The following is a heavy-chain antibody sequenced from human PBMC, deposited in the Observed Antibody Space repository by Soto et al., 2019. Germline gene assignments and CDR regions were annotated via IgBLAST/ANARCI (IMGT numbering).Heavy chain of an antibody. D-gene: IGHD3-22*01. CDR1: GFTFSSYA. V-gene: IGHV3-23*01. CDR2: ISGSGGST. J-gene: IGHJ3*02. CDR3: ALTRAYYYDNHAFDI. Sequence: GGSLRLSCAASGFTFSSYAMSWVRQAPGKGLEWVSAISGSGGSTYYADSVKGRFTISRDNSKNMLYLQMNSLRAEDTAVYYCALTRAYYYDNHAFDIWGQGTMVTVSS.